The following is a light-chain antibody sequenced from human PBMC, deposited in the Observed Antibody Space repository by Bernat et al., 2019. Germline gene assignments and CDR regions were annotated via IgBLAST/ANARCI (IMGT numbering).Light chain of an antibody. CDR3: SSNVGLSNYL. Sequence: QSALTQPASVSGSPGQSITISCTGTNSDVGGYNYVSWYQQYPGKAPKLIIYEVHKRPSGVPDRFSGSKSGNTAFLTVSGLQAEDEADYYCSSNVGLSNYLFGGGTQVTVL. J-gene: IGLJ1*01. CDR2: EVH. CDR1: NSDVGGYNY. V-gene: IGLV2-8*01.